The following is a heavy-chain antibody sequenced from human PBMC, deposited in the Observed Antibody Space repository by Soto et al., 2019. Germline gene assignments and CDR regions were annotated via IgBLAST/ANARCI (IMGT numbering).Heavy chain of an antibody. Sequence: QVELVQSGIEVKNPGSSVKVSCKASGDTFSNYPINWVRQAPGQGLEWMGGIIPFYDKPNYAENFLGRVTISADKFTATAYLEVSSLRSEDMAVYFCARGYRELFFYAMDVWGRGTPVIVSS. CDR1: GDTFSNYP. CDR2: IIPFYDKP. D-gene: IGHD3-10*01. CDR3: ARGYRELFFYAMDV. V-gene: IGHV1-69*06. J-gene: IGHJ6*02.